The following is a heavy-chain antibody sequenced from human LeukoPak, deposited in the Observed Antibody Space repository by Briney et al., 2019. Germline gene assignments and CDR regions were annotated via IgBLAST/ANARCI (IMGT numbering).Heavy chain of an antibody. V-gene: IGHV1-24*01. CDR3: ASGYSYGYSDY. Sequence: ASVKVSCKVSGYTLSELSMHWVRQAPGKGLEWMGGFDPEDGETIYAQKLQGRVTMTTDTSTSTAYMELRSLRSDDTAVYYCASGYSYGYSDYWGQGTLVTVSS. CDR2: FDPEDGET. CDR1: GYTLSELS. J-gene: IGHJ4*02. D-gene: IGHD5-18*01.